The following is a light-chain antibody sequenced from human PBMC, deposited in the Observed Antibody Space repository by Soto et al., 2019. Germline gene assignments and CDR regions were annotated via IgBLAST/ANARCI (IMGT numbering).Light chain of an antibody. J-gene: IGKJ1*01. CDR2: RAT. V-gene: IGKV3-15*01. CDR3: QQYHNVWT. CDR1: HYIYSN. Sequence: EIVMPQSPATLSVSPGERATLSCTASHYIYSNVAWFQQRPGQAPRLLIYRATTRATGTPARVSGSGSGTDFTRTITSLQTADFALDYCQQYHNVWTFDQGTEVEIK.